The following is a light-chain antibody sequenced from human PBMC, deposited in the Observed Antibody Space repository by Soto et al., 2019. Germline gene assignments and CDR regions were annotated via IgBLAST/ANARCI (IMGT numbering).Light chain of an antibody. CDR3: HHYNNWMT. CDR2: GAS. Sequence: EIVMTQSPDTLSVSPGERATLSCRASQSVSSDLAWYLQKPGQAPRLRIYGASTRAAGIPARFSGSGSGTEFTLTISSLQSEDFAVYYGHHYNNWMTFGQGTRLEIK. J-gene: IGKJ5*01. CDR1: QSVSSD. V-gene: IGKV3-15*01.